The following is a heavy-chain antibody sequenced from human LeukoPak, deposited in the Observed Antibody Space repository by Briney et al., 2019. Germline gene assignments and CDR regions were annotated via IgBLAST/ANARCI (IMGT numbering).Heavy chain of an antibody. V-gene: IGHV4-34*01. Sequence: PSETLSLTCAVYGGSFSVYYWSWIRQPPGKGLEWIGEINHSGSTNYNPSLKSRVTISVDTSKNQFSLKLSSVTAADTAVYYCARGGYCSGGSCYSGSWLDYWGQGTLVTVSS. J-gene: IGHJ4*02. CDR3: ARGGYCSGGSCYSGSWLDY. CDR1: GGSFSVYY. CDR2: INHSGST. D-gene: IGHD2-15*01.